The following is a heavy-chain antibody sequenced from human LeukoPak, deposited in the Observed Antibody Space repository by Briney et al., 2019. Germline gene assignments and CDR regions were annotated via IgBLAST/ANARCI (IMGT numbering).Heavy chain of an antibody. Sequence: GGSLRLSCAASGFTYTNYWMAWVRQAPGKGLQWVASIKQDGSVEYYVDSVKGRFTISRDDAKNSHYLQMNSLRVEDMAVYYCARWADDSGIYYIASWGQGTLVTVSS. D-gene: IGHD3-10*01. CDR3: ARWADDSGIYYIAS. CDR2: IKQDGSVE. J-gene: IGHJ5*02. CDR1: GFTYTNYW. V-gene: IGHV3-7*01.